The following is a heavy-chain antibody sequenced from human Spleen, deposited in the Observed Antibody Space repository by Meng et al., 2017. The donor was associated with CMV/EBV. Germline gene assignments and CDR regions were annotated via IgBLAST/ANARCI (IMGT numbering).Heavy chain of an antibody. J-gene: IGHJ4*02. D-gene: IGHD4-17*01. CDR3: VRALDHDYHDYYFDH. CDR2: IYIDGST. CDR1: GFIVSSDN. Sequence: GESLKISCAASGFIVSSDNMNWVRQSPGKGLEWVSIIYIDGSTSYAASVKGRFTISRDISKNTLNLQMNSLRAEDTAIYYCVRALDHDYHDYYFDHWGQGTLVTVSS. V-gene: IGHV3-53*01.